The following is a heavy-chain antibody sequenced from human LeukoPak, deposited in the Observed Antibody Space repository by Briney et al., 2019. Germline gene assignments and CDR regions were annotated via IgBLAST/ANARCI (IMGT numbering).Heavy chain of an antibody. J-gene: IGHJ5*02. V-gene: IGHV3-30-3*01. Sequence: PGRSLRLSCAASGFTFSSYAMHWVRQAPGKGLEWVADISYDGSNKYYADSVKGRFTISRDNSKNTLYLQMNSLRAEDTAVYYCARDTVTTYNNWFDPWGQGTLVTVSS. CDR2: ISYDGSNK. CDR1: GFTFSSYA. CDR3: ARDTVTTYNNWFDP. D-gene: IGHD4-17*01.